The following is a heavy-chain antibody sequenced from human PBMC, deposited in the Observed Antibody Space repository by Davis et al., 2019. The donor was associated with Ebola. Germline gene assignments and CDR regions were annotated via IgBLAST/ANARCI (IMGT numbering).Heavy chain of an antibody. CDR1: GGSISSYY. Sequence: SETLSLTCTVSGGSISSYYWSWIRQPPGKGLEWIGYIYYSGSTNYNPSLKSRVTISVDTSKNQFSLKVTSVTAADTAVYYCARSIVMKFQGDDWFDPWGQGTPVTVSS. CDR2: IYYSGST. V-gene: IGHV4-59*12. J-gene: IGHJ5*02. CDR3: ARSIVMKFQGDDWFDP. D-gene: IGHD3-16*01.